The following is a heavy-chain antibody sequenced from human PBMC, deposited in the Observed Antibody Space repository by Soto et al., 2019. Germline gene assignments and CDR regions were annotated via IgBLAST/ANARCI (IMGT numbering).Heavy chain of an antibody. Sequence: PSETLSLTCAVYGGSFSGYYWSWIRQPPGKGLEWIGEINHSGSTNYNPSLKSRVTISVDTSKNQFSLRLSSVTAADTAVYYCADIRGERIAASGPYYYYCMDAWGKGTTVTAP. V-gene: IGHV4-34*01. CDR3: ADIRGERIAASGPYYYYCMDA. CDR2: INHSGST. CDR1: GGSFSGYY. D-gene: IGHD6-6*01. J-gene: IGHJ6*03.